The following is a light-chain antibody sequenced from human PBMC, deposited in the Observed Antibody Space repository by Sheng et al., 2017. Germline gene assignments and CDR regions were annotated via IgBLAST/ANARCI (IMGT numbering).Light chain of an antibody. Sequence: DIQMIQSPSSLSASVGDTVTITCRASQDIRHDLGWYQQKPGKGPKRLIYAATDLQPGVPSRFSGSASGTEFTLTISSLQPEDFATYYCQQFNSYPLTFGGGTKVEIK. CDR2: AAT. J-gene: IGKJ4*01. V-gene: IGKV1-17*01. CDR1: QDIRHD. CDR3: QQFNSYPLT.